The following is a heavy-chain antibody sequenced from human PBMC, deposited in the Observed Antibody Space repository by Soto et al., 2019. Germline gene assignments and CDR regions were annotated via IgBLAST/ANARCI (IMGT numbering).Heavy chain of an antibody. J-gene: IGHJ4*02. D-gene: IGHD3-22*01. CDR2: INPNGYTS. V-gene: IGHV1-46*02. Sequence: QVQMVQSGAEAKKPGASIKVSCKSSGYTFNNYYIHWVRQAPGQGLEWMGIINPNGYTSTLSQKFQGRLTVTSDPSTSTVYMELGSLTSEDTAMYYGARDLHGAFTTMIYWGQGTLVTVSS. CDR1: GYTFNNYY. CDR3: ARDLHGAFTTMIY.